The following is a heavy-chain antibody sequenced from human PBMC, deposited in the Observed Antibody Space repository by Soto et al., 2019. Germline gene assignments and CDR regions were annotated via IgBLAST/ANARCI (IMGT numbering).Heavy chain of an antibody. CDR2: IYYSGST. D-gene: IGHD2-21*02. Sequence: PSETLSLTCTVSGDSISSYYWSWIRQPPGKGLEWIGYIYYSGSTKYDPSLKTRVTISVDTSKNQFSLQLSSVTAADTAVYYCARGAYCGGDCFHYFDYWGQGTLVTVSS. V-gene: IGHV4-59*01. J-gene: IGHJ4*02. CDR1: GDSISSYY. CDR3: ARGAYCGGDCFHYFDY.